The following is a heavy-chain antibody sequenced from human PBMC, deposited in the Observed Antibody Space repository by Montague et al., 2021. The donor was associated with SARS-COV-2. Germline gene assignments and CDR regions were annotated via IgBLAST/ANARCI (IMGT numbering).Heavy chain of an antibody. D-gene: IGHD3-10*01. Sequence: SETLSLTCAVYGGSFSGYYWNWIRQPPGKGLEWIGEINHGGSTNYNPSLKSRLTISTDPSKNQFSLKLTSVAAADTAVYYCARLRDGVVPSPILGVGPYYSYYFMDVWGKGTTVTVSS. CDR1: GGSFSGYY. V-gene: IGHV4-34*01. CDR2: INHGGST. CDR3: ARLRDGVVPSPILGVGPYYSYYFMDV. J-gene: IGHJ6*03.